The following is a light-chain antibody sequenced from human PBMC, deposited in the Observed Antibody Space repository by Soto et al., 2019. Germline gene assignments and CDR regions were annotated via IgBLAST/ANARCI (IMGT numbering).Light chain of an antibody. CDR1: SSDVGGYNY. V-gene: IGLV2-14*01. Sequence: QSALTQPASVSGSPGQSITISCTGNSSDVGGYNYVSWYQQHPGKAPKLMIYEVSNRPSGVSDRFSGSRSGNTASLTISVLQAEDESDYYCISYTSSSTWVFGGGTKLTVL. CDR3: ISYTSSSTWV. J-gene: IGLJ3*02. CDR2: EVS.